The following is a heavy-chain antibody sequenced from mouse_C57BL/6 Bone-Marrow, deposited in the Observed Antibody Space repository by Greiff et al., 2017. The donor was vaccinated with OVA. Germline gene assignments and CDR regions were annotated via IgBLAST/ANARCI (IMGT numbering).Heavy chain of an antibody. J-gene: IGHJ4*01. V-gene: IGHV5-2*01. D-gene: IGHD2-4*01. CDR1: EYEFPSHD. Sequence: EVKLVESGGGLVQPGESLKLSCESNEYEFPSHDMSWVRKTPEKRLELVAAINSDGGSTYYPDTMERRFIISRDNTKKTLYLQMSSLRSEDTALYYCARHLYHEYDDAYAMDYWGQGTSVTVSS. CDR3: ARHLYHEYDDAYAMDY. CDR2: INSDGGST.